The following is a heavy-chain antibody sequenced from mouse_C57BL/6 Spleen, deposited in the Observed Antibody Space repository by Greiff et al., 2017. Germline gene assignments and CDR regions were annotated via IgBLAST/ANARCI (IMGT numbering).Heavy chain of an antibody. CDR1: GYTFTDYY. Sequence: EVQLQQSGPVLVKPGASVKMSCKASGYTFTDYYMNWVKQSHGKSLEWIGVINPYNGGTSYNQKFKGKATLTVDKSSSTAYMELNSLTSEDSAVYYCARDYYGSRYWGQGTTLTVSS. D-gene: IGHD1-1*01. CDR2: INPYNGGT. J-gene: IGHJ2*01. CDR3: ARDYYGSRY. V-gene: IGHV1-19*01.